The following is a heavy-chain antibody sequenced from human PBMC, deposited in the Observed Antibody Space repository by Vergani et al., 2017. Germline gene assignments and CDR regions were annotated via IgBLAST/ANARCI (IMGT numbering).Heavy chain of an antibody. Sequence: VQLVQSGAEVKKPGATMKISCKVSGYTFTDHYMHWVRQAPGQGLEWMGIINPSGGHTNYAQKFQGRVTMTRDTSTSTVYMELSSLRSEDTAIDYCARGDYGMLTGYRYWGQGTLVTVSA. CDR1: GYTFTDHY. D-gene: IGHD3-9*01. V-gene: IGHV1-46*03. CDR3: ARGDYGMLTGYRY. CDR2: INPSGGHT. J-gene: IGHJ4*02.